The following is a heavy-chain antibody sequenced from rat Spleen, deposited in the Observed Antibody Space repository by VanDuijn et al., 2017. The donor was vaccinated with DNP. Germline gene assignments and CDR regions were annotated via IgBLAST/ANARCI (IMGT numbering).Heavy chain of an antibody. V-gene: IGHV5-17*01. D-gene: IGHD1-5*01. Sequence: EVQLVESGGGLVQPGNSLKLSCAASGFTFSDYAMAWVRQSPKKGLEWVATIIYDGSSTYYRDSVRGRFTISRDYARSTLYLQMDSLRSEDTATYYCARHGYRDTSYWYFDFWGPGTMVTVSS. CDR2: IIYDGSST. CDR1: GFTFSDYA. CDR3: ARHGYRDTSYWYFDF. J-gene: IGHJ1*01.